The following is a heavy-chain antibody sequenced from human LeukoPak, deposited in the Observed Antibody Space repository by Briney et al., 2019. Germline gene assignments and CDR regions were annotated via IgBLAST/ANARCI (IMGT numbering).Heavy chain of an antibody. Sequence: SETLSLTCTVSGGSISSYYWSWIRQPPRKGLEWIGYIYYSGTTNYNPSLKSRVTISVDTSKNQFSLKLSSVTAADTAVYYCARGVYIAAAQYGYWGQGTLVSVSS. CDR2: IYYSGTT. V-gene: IGHV4-59*01. CDR1: GGSISSYY. D-gene: IGHD6-13*01. J-gene: IGHJ4*02. CDR3: ARGVYIAAAQYGY.